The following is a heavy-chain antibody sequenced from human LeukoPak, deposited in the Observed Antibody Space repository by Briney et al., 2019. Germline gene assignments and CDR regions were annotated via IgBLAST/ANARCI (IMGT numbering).Heavy chain of an antibody. V-gene: IGHV1-46*01. D-gene: IGHD3-22*01. CDR3: ARDLSHRYYHSTGYAFDY. J-gene: IGHJ4*02. CDR2: INPSGGTK. Sequence: ASVKVSCTASGYTFTAYNMQWVRRAPGQGGERMGMINPSGGTKKYTQKFQGRVTMTSYTSTSTVYMHLSSLRSEDTAVYYCARDLSHRYYHSTGYAFDYLGQGTLVTGSS. CDR1: GYTFTAYN.